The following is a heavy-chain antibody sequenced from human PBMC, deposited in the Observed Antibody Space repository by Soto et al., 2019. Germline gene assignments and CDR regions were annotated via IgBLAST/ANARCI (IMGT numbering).Heavy chain of an antibody. CDR2: INPSGGST. CDR1: GYTFTSYY. CDR3: ARDRWGVAGPTPYDY. V-gene: IGHV1-46*03. J-gene: IGHJ4*02. Sequence: ASVKVSCKASGYTFTSYYMHWVRQAPGQGLEWMGIINPSGGSTSYAQKFQGRVTMTRDTSTSTVYMELSSLRSEDTAVYYCARDRWGVAGPTPYDYWGQGTLVTVSS. D-gene: IGHD6-19*01.